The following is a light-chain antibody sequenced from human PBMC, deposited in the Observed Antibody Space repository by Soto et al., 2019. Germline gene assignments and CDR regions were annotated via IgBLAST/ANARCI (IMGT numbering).Light chain of an antibody. CDR3: QQHGGSPSYT. Sequence: EIVLTQSQGTLSLSPGERATLSCRASQSVSSNYLAWYQQKPGQAPRPLIYGASSRATGITDRFSGSGSGTDFTLTICRLEPEDFAVYYCQQHGGSPSYTFGQGTKLEIQ. CDR2: GAS. J-gene: IGKJ2*01. CDR1: QSVSSNY. V-gene: IGKV3-20*01.